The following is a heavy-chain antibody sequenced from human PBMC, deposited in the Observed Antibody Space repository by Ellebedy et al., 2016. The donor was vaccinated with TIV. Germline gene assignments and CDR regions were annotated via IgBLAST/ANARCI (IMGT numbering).Heavy chain of an antibody. CDR2: ISASGGNT. D-gene: IGHD6-13*01. CDR1: GFTFRYA. CDR3: AKDRRDRSGWYKAY. J-gene: IGHJ4*02. Sequence: GESLKISCAASGFTFRYAMNWVRQAPGKGLEWVSTISASGGNTYFADSVKGRFTVSRDNSNNTVYLQMNSLRAEDTAVYYCAKDRRDRSGWYKAYWGQGTLVTVSS. V-gene: IGHV3-23*01.